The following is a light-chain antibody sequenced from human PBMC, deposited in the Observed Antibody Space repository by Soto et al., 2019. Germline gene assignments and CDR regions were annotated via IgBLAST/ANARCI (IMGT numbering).Light chain of an antibody. V-gene: IGKV4-1*01. CDR1: QSLLSSSTNKNY. CDR3: QQYYATPLT. J-gene: IGKJ2*01. CDR2: WAS. Sequence: DIVMTQPPDYLDVSLGERAIINCKSSQSLLSSSTNKNYLAGYQQKPGQPPKLLISWASTRQSGVHERFSGNGSGTDFTLTISSLQAEDVAIDYSQQYYATPLTFRQGTTLAIK.